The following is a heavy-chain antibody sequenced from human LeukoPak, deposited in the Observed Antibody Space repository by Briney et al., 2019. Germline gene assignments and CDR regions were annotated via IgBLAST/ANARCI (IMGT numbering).Heavy chain of an antibody. CDR1: GYTFTGYD. J-gene: IGHJ4*02. Sequence: ASVKVSCKASGYTFTGYDMHWVRQAPGQGLEWMGWINPNSGDTNYAQKFQGRVTMTRDTSISTAYMELSRLRSDDTAVYYCAREFSGELFDYWGQGTLVTVSS. V-gene: IGHV1-2*02. D-gene: IGHD1-26*01. CDR3: AREFSGELFDY. CDR2: INPNSGDT.